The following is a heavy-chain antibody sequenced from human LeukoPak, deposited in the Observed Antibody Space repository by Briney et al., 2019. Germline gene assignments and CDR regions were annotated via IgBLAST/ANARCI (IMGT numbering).Heavy chain of an antibody. Sequence: WETLSLTCAVNGGSFTGYYWTWIRQTPERGLEWIGEINHGGYTNYNPSLKSHFTLSVNKYKKQFSLTLRSVTAADKATYYCARRRTMFQAKAAFDYCGQGSLVIVSS. D-gene: IGHD3-10*02. CDR3: ARRRTMFQAKAAFDY. V-gene: IGHV4-34*01. J-gene: IGHJ4*02. CDR1: GGSFTGYY. CDR2: INHGGYT.